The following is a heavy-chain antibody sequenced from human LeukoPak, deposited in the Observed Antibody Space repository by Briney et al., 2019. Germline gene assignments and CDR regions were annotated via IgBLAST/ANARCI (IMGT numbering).Heavy chain of an antibody. CDR1: GFTFSSYW. D-gene: IGHD5-12*01. V-gene: IGHV3-74*01. CDR3: ARVATIRRRAFDI. CDR2: INSDGSST. Sequence: PGGSLRLSCAASGFTFSSYWMHWVRQAPGKGLVWVSPINSDGSSTSYADSVKGRFTISRDNAKNTLYLQMNSLRAEDTAVYYCARVATIRRRAFDIWGQGTMVTVSS. J-gene: IGHJ3*02.